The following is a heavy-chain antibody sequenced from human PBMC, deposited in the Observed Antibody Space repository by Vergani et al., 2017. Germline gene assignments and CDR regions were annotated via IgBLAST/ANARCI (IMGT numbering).Heavy chain of an antibody. CDR2: IYYSGST. CDR3: ARGHYDFWSGFSALWFDP. J-gene: IGHJ5*02. D-gene: IGHD3-3*01. V-gene: IGHV4-39*01. Sequence: QLQLQESGPGLVKPSETLSLTCTVSGGSISSSSYYWGWIRQPPGKGLEWIGSIYYSGSTYYNPSLKSRVTISVDTSKNQFSLKLSSVTAADTAVYYCARGHYDFWSGFSALWFDPWGQGTLVTVSS. CDR1: GGSISSSSYY.